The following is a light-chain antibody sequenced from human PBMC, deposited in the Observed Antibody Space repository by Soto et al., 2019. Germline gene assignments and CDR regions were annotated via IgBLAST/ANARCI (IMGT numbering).Light chain of an antibody. V-gene: IGKV1-39*01. CDR2: GAS. CDR1: QNIDMY. J-gene: IGKJ4*01. CDR3: QQYNSVSLLT. Sequence: DIHMTQSPSSLSASVGDTVTITCRASQNIDMYLNWYQQKPGKAPRVLISGASNLQSGVPSRFSGSGSGTDFTLTISSLQSEDFASYYCQQYNSVSLLTFGGGTKVEIK.